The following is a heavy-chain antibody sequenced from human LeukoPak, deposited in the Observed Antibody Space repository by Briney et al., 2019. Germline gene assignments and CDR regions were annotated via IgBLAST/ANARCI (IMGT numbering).Heavy chain of an antibody. Sequence: GASVKVSFKASGYTFTRYGFNWVRQAPGQGLEWMGWISAYNGNTNYAQKLQGRVTMTTDTSTSTAYMELRSLRSDDTAVYYCARDDALVATRSFDYWGQGTLVTVSS. CDR1: GYTFTRYG. J-gene: IGHJ4*02. CDR3: ARDDALVATRSFDY. V-gene: IGHV1-18*01. D-gene: IGHD5-12*01. CDR2: ISAYNGNT.